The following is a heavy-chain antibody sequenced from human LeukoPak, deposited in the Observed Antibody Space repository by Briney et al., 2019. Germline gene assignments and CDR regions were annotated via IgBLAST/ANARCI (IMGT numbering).Heavy chain of an antibody. CDR1: GGSISSSSYY. CDR2: IYYSGST. J-gene: IGHJ4*02. Sequence: PSGTLSPTRTVSGGSISSSSYYWGWIRHPPGKGLEWIGGIYYSGSTYYNPSLKSRVTISVDTSKNQFSLKLSSVTAADTAVYYCASLYYYDSSGYPIFDYWGQGTLVTVSS. CDR3: ASLYYYDSSGYPIFDY. D-gene: IGHD3-22*01. V-gene: IGHV4-39*01.